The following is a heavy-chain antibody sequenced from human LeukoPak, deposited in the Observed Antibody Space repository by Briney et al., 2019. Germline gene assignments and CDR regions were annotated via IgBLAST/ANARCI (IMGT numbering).Heavy chain of an antibody. J-gene: IGHJ4*02. CDR2: ITGSGTAA. V-gene: IGHV3-23*01. CDR1: GFIFDNYG. D-gene: IGHD1-1*01. Sequence: PGGSLRLSCAASGFIFDNYGLSWVRQAPGKGLEWVSAITGSGTAAFYAASVEGRFTISRDNAENTVHLQMSGLRVDDTAIYYCAKDFRTGRTLDSWGQGTLVTVSS. CDR3: AKDFRTGRTLDS.